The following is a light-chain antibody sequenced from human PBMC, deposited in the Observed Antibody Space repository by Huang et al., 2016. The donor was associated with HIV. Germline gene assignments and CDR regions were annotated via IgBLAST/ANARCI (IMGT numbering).Light chain of an antibody. CDR2: GAS. CDR3: QQSVKTPRT. Sequence: DIQITQSPSSLSASVGDRVTITCRASQNINKYLNWYQQQPGKAPKLLISGASTLQSGVPSSFSGSGSGTDFTLTISSLQPEGSAVYFCQQSVKTPRTFGQGTKLEI. V-gene: IGKV1-39*01. J-gene: IGKJ2*01. CDR1: QNINKY.